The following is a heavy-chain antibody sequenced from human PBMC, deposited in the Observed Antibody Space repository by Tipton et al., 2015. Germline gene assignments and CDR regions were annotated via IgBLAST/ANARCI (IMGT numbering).Heavy chain of an antibody. J-gene: IGHJ4*02. D-gene: IGHD1/OR15-1a*01. Sequence: TLSLTCTVSGGSVNSANYYWSWIRQPPGKGLEWIGYISYSGSTHYNPSLKSRITISLNTSKNQFSLKMSSVTAADTAVYFCARDLEHGMDVWGQGTLVTVSS. V-gene: IGHV4-61*01. CDR1: GGSVNSANYY. CDR3: ARDLEHGMDV. CDR2: ISYSGST.